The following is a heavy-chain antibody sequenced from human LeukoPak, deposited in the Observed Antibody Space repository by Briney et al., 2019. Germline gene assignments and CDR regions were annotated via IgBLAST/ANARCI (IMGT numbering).Heavy chain of an antibody. CDR3: ARQRIFDV. V-gene: IGHV4-34*01. J-gene: IGHJ6*04. CDR2: ISPTGST. Sequence: SETLSLTRTVYGGSFNDYYWNWIRQPPGKGLEWIGEISPTGSTNYNPSLKSRVTISVDTSRRQFSLKVSSVTAADTAVYYCARQRIFDVWGKGTTVTVSS. CDR1: GGSFNDYY. D-gene: IGHD1-1*01.